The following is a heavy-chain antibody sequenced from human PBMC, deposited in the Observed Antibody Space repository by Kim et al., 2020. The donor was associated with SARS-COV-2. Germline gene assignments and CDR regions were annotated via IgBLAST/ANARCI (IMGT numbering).Heavy chain of an antibody. J-gene: IGHJ4*02. V-gene: IGHV4-59*08. CDR1: GGSISSYY. CDR3: ASSGYDYYFDY. Sequence: SETLSLTCTVSGGSISSYYWSWIRQPPGKGLEWIGYIYYSGSTNYNPSLKSRVTISVDTSKNQFPLKLSSVTAADTAVYYCASSGYDYYFDYWGQGTLVT. D-gene: IGHD5-12*01. CDR2: IYYSGST.